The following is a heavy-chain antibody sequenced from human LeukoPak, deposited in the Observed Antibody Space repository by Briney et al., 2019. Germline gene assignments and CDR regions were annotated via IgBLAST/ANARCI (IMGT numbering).Heavy chain of an antibody. CDR2: INHSGST. CDR3: ARGPTVVTHSYYYYYMDV. V-gene: IGHV4-34*01. D-gene: IGHD4-23*01. CDR1: GGSFSGYY. J-gene: IGHJ6*03. Sequence: SETLSLTCAVYGGSFSGYYWSWIRQPPGKGLEWIGEINHSGSTNYNPSLKSRVPISVHTSKNQYSLKLSSVTAADTAVYYCARGPTVVTHSYYYYYMDVWGKGTTVTVSS.